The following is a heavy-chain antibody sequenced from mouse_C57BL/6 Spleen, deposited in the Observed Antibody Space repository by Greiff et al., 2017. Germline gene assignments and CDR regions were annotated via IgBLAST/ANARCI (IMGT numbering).Heavy chain of an antibody. CDR2: IHPSDSDT. D-gene: IGHD2-5*01. V-gene: IGHV1-74*01. Sequence: QVQLQQPGAELVKPGASVKVSCKASGYTFTSYWMHWVKQRPGQGLEWIGRIHPSDSDTNYNQKFKGKATLTVDKSSSTAYMQLSSLTSADSAVYYCAIRHSNPYDFDYWGQGTNLTVSA. CDR1: GYTFTSYW. CDR3: AIRHSNPYDFDY. J-gene: IGHJ2*01.